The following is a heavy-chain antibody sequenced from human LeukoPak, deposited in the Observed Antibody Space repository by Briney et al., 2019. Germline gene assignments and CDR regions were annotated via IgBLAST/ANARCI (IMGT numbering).Heavy chain of an antibody. Sequence: PGGSLRLSCAASGFTFSSYSMNWVRQAPGKGLEWVSSISSSSSYIYYADSVKGRFTISRDNAKNSLYLQMNSLRAEGTAVYYCARVGSRDYYGMDVWGQGTTVTVSS. CDR2: ISSSSSYI. CDR1: GFTFSSYS. V-gene: IGHV3-21*01. CDR3: ARVGSRDYYGMDV. J-gene: IGHJ6*02.